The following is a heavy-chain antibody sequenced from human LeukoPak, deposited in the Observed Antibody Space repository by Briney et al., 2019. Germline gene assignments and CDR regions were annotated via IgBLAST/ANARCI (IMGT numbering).Heavy chain of an antibody. V-gene: IGHV3-30*09. CDR3: ARDSTYYYDSGSSGPHYFDN. CDR1: GFTFSNYA. J-gene: IGHJ4*02. D-gene: IGHD3-10*01. CDR2: ISSGGTYE. Sequence: GKSLRLSCAASGFTFSNYAMHWVRQAPGKGLEWVSLISSGGTYEYYADSVKGRFAISRDNSKNTLYLQLNSLRAEDTAVYYCARDSTYYYDSGSSGPHYFDNWGQGTLVTVSS.